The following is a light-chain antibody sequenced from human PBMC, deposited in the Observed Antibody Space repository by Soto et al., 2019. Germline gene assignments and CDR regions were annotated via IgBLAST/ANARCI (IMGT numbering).Light chain of an antibody. CDR1: SSDVGGYNY. CDR3: SSYTSSSIL. Sequence: QSALTQPASVSGSPGQSITISCTGTSSDVGGYNYVSWYQQHPGKAPKLMIYDVSNRPSGVSNRFSGSKSGNTASLTISGLQAEDEADYYCSSYTSSSILFGGETQLTVL. CDR2: DVS. J-gene: IGLJ2*01. V-gene: IGLV2-14*01.